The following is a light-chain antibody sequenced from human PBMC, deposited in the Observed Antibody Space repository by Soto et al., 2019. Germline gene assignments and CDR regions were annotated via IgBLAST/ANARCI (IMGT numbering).Light chain of an antibody. CDR2: EAS. V-gene: IGLV2-23*01. CDR3: CSYGRSVV. J-gene: IGLJ2*01. Sequence: QSALTQPASVSGSPGQSITISCTGISNDVGTYNLVSWYQHHPGKAPKLIIYEASKRPSGVPNRFSGSKSGNTASLTISGLHAEDGADYYCCSYGRSVVFGGGTKVTVL. CDR1: SNDVGTYNL.